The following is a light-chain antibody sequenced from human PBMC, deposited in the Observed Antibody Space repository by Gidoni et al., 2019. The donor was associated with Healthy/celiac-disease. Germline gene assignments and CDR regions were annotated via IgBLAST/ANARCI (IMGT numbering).Light chain of an antibody. V-gene: IGLV3-19*01. J-gene: IGLJ3*02. CDR2: GKN. CDR1: RLRSYY. CDR3: NSRDSSGTLGV. Sequence: SSELTQDPAVSVALGQTVRITCQGDRLRSYYASWYQQKPGQAPVLVIYGKNNRPSGIPDRFSGSSSGNTASLTITGAQAEDEADYYCNSRDSSGTLGVFGGGTKLTVL.